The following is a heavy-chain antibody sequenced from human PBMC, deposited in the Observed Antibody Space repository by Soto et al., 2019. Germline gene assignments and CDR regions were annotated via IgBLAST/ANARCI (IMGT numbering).Heavy chain of an antibody. V-gene: IGHV4-31*03. D-gene: IGHD3-22*01. J-gene: IGHJ4*02. CDR1: GGSISSGGYY. CDR3: ARDGDSSGYYLFDY. Sequence: QVQLQESGPGLVKPSQTLSLTCTVSGGSISSGGYYWSWIRQHPGKGLEWIGYIYYSGSTYYNPSLCSRVTISVDTSKNQFSLKLSSVTAADTAVYYCARDGDSSGYYLFDYWGQGTLVTVSS. CDR2: IYYSGST.